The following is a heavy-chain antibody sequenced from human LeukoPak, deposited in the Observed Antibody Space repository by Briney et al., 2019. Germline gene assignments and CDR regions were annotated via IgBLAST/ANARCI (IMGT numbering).Heavy chain of an antibody. CDR3: ARDRLDLSFGVIKGWFDP. CDR2: IIPIFGIA. V-gene: IGHV1-69*04. D-gene: IGHD3-3*01. J-gene: IGHJ5*02. CDR1: GGTFSSYA. Sequence: SVKVSCKASGGTFSSYAISWVRQAPGQGFEWMGRIIPIFGIANYAQKFQGRVTITADKSTSTAYMELSSLRSEDTAVYYCARDRLDLSFGVIKGWFDPWGQGTLVTVSS.